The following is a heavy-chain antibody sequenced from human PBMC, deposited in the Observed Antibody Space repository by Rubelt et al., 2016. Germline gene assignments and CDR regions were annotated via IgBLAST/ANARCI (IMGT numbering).Heavy chain of an antibody. CDR2: ISGSAGST. Sequence: EWVSVISGSAGSTYYADSVKGRFTISRDNSKNTLYLQMNSLRAEDTAVYYCAKESGYYYDSSGYDAFDIWGQGTMVTVSS. D-gene: IGHD3-22*01. J-gene: IGHJ3*02. CDR3: AKESGYYYDSSGYDAFDI. V-gene: IGHV3-23*01.